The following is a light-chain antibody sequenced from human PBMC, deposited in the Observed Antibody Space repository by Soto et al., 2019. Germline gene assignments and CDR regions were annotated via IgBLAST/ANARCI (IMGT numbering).Light chain of an antibody. CDR3: AAWDDSLSAFYA. CDR1: SSNIGSNY. Sequence: QSVLTQPPSASGTPGQRVTISCSGSSSNIGSNYVYWYQQLPGTAPKLLIYRNNQRPSGVPDLFSGSKSGASASLAISGLRSEDEADYYCAAWDDSLSAFYAFGTGTKVTVL. J-gene: IGLJ1*01. CDR2: RNN. V-gene: IGLV1-47*01.